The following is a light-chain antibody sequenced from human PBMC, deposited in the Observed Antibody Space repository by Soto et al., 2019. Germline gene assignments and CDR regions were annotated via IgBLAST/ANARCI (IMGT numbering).Light chain of an antibody. V-gene: IGKV1-9*01. J-gene: IGKJ4*01. CDR1: QDISSY. Sequence: DIQLTQSPSFLSASVGDRVTITCRAGQDISSYLAWYQQKPGKASNLLMNAASTLQSGVPTRFSGSGSGTEFTLTISTLQPEDFATYYCQQLKSYPLSFGGGTKVEIK. CDR3: QQLKSYPLS. CDR2: AAS.